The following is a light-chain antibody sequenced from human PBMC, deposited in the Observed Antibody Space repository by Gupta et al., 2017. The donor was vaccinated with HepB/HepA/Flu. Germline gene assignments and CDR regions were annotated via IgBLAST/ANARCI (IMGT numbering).Light chain of an antibody. Sequence: DIQMTQSPSTLSASVGDRVTITCRASQNIYSWLAWYQQKPGKAPKFLIYKASTLESGVPSRVSGSGSGTEFTLTISSLKPGDFATYYCQQHKRFTLSFGGGTXVEIK. CDR2: KAS. J-gene: IGKJ4*01. CDR1: QNIYSW. V-gene: IGKV1-5*03. CDR3: QQHKRFTLS.